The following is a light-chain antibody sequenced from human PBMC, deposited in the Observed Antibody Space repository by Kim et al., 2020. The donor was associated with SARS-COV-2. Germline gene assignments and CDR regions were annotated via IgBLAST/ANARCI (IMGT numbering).Light chain of an antibody. CDR2: GAS. V-gene: IGKV3-15*01. Sequence: EIVMTQSPATLPVSPGQSATLSCRASQSVSNNLAWYQQKPGQAPRLLIYGASTRATGIPARFSGSGSGTEFTLTISSLQSEDFALYYCQQYNNWPPITFGQGTRLEIK. CDR3: QQYNNWPPIT. J-gene: IGKJ5*01. CDR1: QSVSNN.